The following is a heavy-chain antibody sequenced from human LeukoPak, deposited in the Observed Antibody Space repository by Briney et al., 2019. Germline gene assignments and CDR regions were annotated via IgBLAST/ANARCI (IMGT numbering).Heavy chain of an antibody. D-gene: IGHD2-15*01. V-gene: IGHV5-51*01. J-gene: IGHJ4*02. Sequence: GESLKISCKGSGYSFTSYWIGWVRQMPGKGLEWMGIIYPGDSDTRYSPSFQGQVTISADMSISTAYLQWSSLKASDTAMYYCARAAYCSGGSCYSGGGYYWGQGTLVTVSS. CDR3: ARAAYCSGGSCYSGGGYY. CDR1: GYSFTSYW. CDR2: IYPGDSDT.